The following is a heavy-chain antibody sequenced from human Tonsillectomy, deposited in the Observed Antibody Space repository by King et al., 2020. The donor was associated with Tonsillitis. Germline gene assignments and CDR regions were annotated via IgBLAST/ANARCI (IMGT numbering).Heavy chain of an antibody. V-gene: IGHV3-30*02. CDR2: IRFDGSNK. CDR3: AKEWRSSGWSDYYGMDV. J-gene: IGHJ6*02. CDR1: GFIFSSYG. D-gene: IGHD6-19*01. Sequence: QVQLVESGGGVVQPGGSLRLSCAASGFIFSSYGMYWVRQAPGKGLEWVTFIRFDGSNKYYAESVKGRFTISRDNSKNTLYLQMNSLRAEDTAVYYCAKEWRSSGWSDYYGMDVWGQGTTVTVSS.